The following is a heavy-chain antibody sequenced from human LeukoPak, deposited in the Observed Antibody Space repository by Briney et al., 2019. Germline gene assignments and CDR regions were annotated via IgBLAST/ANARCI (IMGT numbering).Heavy chain of an antibody. D-gene: IGHD3-10*01. J-gene: IGHJ4*02. Sequence: GGSLRLSCAPSGFTLSNAWMRWVRRAPGEGLEWGGRIKRKTDGGTPDYAAPVKGRFTISRDDSKNTLYLQTNSLKTEDTAVYYCTTDLLLWFGARGIFDYWGQGTLVTVSS. CDR3: TTDLLLWFGARGIFDY. CDR1: GFTLSNAW. CDR2: IKRKTDGGTP. V-gene: IGHV3-15*01.